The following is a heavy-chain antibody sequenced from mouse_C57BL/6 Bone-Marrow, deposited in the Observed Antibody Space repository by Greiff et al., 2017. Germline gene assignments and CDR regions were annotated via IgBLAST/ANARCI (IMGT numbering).Heavy chain of an antibody. V-gene: IGHV1-81*01. CDR1: GYTFTSYG. Sequence: VKVVESGAELARPGASVKLSCKASGYTFTSYGISWVKQRTGQGLEWIGEIYPRSGNTYYNEKFKGKATLTADKSSSTAYMELRSLTSEDSAVYFCARYTTVPWYFEVWGTGTTVTVSS. CDR3: ARYTTVPWYFEV. J-gene: IGHJ1*03. CDR2: IYPRSGNT. D-gene: IGHD1-1*01.